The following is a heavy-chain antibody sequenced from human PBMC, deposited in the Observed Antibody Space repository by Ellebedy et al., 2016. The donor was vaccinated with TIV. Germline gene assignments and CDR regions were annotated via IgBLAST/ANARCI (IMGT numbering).Heavy chain of an antibody. CDR1: SFTFSNAW. V-gene: IGHV3-15*07. CDR2: SASNTAGGTP. J-gene: IGHJ5*02. CDR3: SGHLVSGCFDP. Sequence: GESLKISCAASSFTFSNAWMNSVRQAPGKGLEWVGRSASNTAGGTPDYAAPVKCRFPMSSDDSKNTLYLQMKSLNTEDTAVYYCSGHLVSGCFDPWGQGTLVTVSS. D-gene: IGHD6-6*01.